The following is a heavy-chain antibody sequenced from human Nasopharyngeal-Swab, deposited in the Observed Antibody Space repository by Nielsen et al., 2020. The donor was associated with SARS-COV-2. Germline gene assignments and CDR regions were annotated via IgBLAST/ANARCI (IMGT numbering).Heavy chain of an antibody. J-gene: IGHJ4*02. CDR2: ISYDGSNK. V-gene: IGHV3-30*03. CDR3: ARAGKGYCSSTSCYTHFDY. CDR1: GFTFSSYG. Sequence: GESLKISCAASGFTFSSYGMHWVRQAPGKGLEWVAVISYDGSNKYYADSVKGRFTISRDNSKNTLYLQMNSLRAEDTAAYYCARAGKGYCSSTSCYTHFDYWGQGTLVTVSS. D-gene: IGHD2-2*02.